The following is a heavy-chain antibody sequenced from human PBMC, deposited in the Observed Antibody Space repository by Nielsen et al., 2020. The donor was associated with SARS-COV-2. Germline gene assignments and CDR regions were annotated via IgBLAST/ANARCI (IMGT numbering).Heavy chain of an antibody. V-gene: IGHV1-69*02. CDR2: IIPILGIA. Sequence: SVKVSCKASGGTFSSYTISWVRQAPGQGLEWMGRIIPILGIANYAQKFQGRVTITADKSTSTAYMELSSLRSEDTAVYYCARPWNHDAFDIWGQGTMVTVSS. D-gene: IGHD1-1*01. CDR1: GGTFSSYT. J-gene: IGHJ3*02. CDR3: ARPWNHDAFDI.